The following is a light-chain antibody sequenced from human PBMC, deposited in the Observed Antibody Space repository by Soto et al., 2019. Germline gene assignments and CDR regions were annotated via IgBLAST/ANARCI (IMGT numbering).Light chain of an antibody. J-gene: IGKJ4*01. CDR3: QHYGSLVLT. V-gene: IGKV3-20*01. CDR1: QSVSSTY. Sequence: EIVLTQSPGTLSLSPGERATLSCRASQSVSSTYLAWYQQKPGQAPRLLIYGASSRATGIPDRFSGSGSGTDFTRNVSRLEPEEFAVYYCQHYGSLVLTFGGGTKVEIK. CDR2: GAS.